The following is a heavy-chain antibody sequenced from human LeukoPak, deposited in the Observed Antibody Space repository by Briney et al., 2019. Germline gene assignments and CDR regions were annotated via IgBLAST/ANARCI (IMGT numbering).Heavy chain of an antibody. J-gene: IGHJ6*02. CDR3: ARGGREIYYYYYGMDV. CDR1: GFTFNSYA. Sequence: GGSLRLSCAASGFTFNSYAIHWVRQAPGKGLEWVAVISYDGSNKYLAGSVKGRFTISRDNSKNTLYLQMNSLRVEDTAVYYRARGGREIYYYYYGMDVWGQGTTVTVSS. V-gene: IGHV3-30*04. D-gene: IGHD1-26*01. CDR2: ISYDGSNK.